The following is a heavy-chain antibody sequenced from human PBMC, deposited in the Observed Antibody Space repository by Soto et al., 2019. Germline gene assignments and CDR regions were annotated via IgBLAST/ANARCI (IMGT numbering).Heavy chain of an antibody. CDR2: ISGSGGST. CDR3: AKLAGLKDCSSTSCPNPFDY. CDR1: GFTFSSYA. J-gene: IGHJ4*02. D-gene: IGHD2-2*01. V-gene: IGHV3-23*01. Sequence: GGSLRLSCAASGFTFSSYAMSWVRQAPGKGLEWVSAISGSGGSTYYADSVKGRFTISRDNSKNTLYLQMNSLRAEDTAVYYCAKLAGLKDCSSTSCPNPFDYWGQGTLVTVSS.